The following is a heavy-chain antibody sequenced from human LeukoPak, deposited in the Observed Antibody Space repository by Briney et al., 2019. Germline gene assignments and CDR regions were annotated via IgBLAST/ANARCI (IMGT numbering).Heavy chain of an antibody. V-gene: IGHV4-34*01. J-gene: IGHJ4*02. D-gene: IGHD6-13*01. CDR2: INHSGST. CDR3: ARSRIPAPGPTH. CDR1: SGSFSGYS. Sequence: SETLSLTCAAYSGSFSGYSWNWIRQPPGKGLEWIGEINHSGSTNYNPSLKSRVTISVDPSKNQFSLKLSSVTAADTAVYYCARSRIPAPGPTHWGQGTLVTVSS.